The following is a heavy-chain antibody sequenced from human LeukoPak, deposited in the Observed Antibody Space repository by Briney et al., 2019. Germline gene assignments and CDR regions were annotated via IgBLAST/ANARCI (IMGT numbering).Heavy chain of an antibody. J-gene: IGHJ4*02. Sequence: ASVKVSCKVSGYTLTELSMHWARQAPGKGLEWMGGFDPEDGETIYAQKFQGRVTMTEDTSTDTAYMELSRLRSEDTAVYYCATMIVVVRVFDYWGQGTLVTVSS. CDR3: ATMIVVVRVFDY. D-gene: IGHD3-22*01. V-gene: IGHV1-24*01. CDR1: GYTLTELS. CDR2: FDPEDGET.